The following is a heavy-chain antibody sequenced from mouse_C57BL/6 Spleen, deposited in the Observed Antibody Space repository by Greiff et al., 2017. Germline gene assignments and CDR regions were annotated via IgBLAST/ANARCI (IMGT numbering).Heavy chain of an antibody. V-gene: IGHV1-69*01. CDR1: GYTFTSYW. D-gene: IGHD4-1*01. CDR2: IDPSDSYT. Sequence: QVQLQQSGAELVMPGASVKLSCKASGYTFTSYWMHWVKQRPGQGLEWIGEIDPSDSYTNYNQKFKGKSTLTVDKSSSTAYMQLSSLTSEDSAVYYCARTLANWDFDYWGQGTTLTVSS. CDR3: ARTLANWDFDY. J-gene: IGHJ2*01.